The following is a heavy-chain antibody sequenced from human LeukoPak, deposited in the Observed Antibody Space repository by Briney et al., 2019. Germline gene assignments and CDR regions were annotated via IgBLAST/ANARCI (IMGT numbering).Heavy chain of an antibody. CDR2: ISSSGSTI. CDR1: GFTLGDYA. J-gene: IGHJ4*02. Sequence: GGSLRLSCTASGFTLGDYAMSWFRQAPGKGLEWVSYISSSGSTIYYADSVKGRFTISRANAKNSVYLQMNSLRAEDTAVYYCARSPEGLMGDYWGQGTLVTVSS. D-gene: IGHD3-3*01. V-gene: IGHV3-11*04. CDR3: ARSPEGLMGDY.